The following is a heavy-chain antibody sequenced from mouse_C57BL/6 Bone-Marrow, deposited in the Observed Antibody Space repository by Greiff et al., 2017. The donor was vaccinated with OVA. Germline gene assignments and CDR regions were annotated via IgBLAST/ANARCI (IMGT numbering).Heavy chain of an antibody. CDR2: IWGEGST. CDR3: AKWDGILFAY. J-gene: IGHJ3*01. V-gene: IGHV2-3*01. Sequence: VKLMESGPGLVAPSQSLSITCAVSGFSLTSYGVSWVRQPPGKGLEWLGVIWGEGSTNYHSALISRLSISKDNSESQVFLKLNSLQSDDTATYYCAKWDGILFAYWGQGTLVTVSA. D-gene: IGHD2-1*01. CDR1: GFSLTSYG.